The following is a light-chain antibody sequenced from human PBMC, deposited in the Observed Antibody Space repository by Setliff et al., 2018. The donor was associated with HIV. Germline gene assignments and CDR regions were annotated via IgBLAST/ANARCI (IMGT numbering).Light chain of an antibody. CDR3: CSYAGTNKYV. V-gene: IGLV2-23*02. CDR2: EVR. CDR1: SSDVGNYNL. J-gene: IGLJ1*01. Sequence: QSALAQPASVSGSAGQSITISCTGTSSDVGNYNLVSWYQQYPGKAPKLIIYEVRKRPSGVSYRFSGSKSGDTASLTTSGLQAEDEADYHCCSYAGTNKYVFGTGTKVTVL.